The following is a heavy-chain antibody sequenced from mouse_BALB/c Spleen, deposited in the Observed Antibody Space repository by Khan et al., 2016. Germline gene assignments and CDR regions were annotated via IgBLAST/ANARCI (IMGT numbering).Heavy chain of an antibody. J-gene: IGHJ2*01. CDR2: INTETGEP. D-gene: IGHD1-1*01. Sequence: QIQLVQSGPELKKPGETVKISCKASGYTFTDYSMHWVKQAPGKGLKWMGWINTETGEPTYADDLKGHFAVSLETSASTAYLQINNLKNEDTSTYFCAKITTVVPYWGQGTTLTV. V-gene: IGHV9-2-1*01. CDR3: AKITTVVPY. CDR1: GYTFTDYS.